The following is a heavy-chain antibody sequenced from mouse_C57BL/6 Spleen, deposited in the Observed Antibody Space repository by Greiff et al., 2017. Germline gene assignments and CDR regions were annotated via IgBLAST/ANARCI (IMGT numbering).Heavy chain of an antibody. CDR1: GFTFSSYT. D-gene: IGHD2-3*01. Sequence: EVHLVESGGGLVKPGGSLKLSCAASGFTFSSYTMSWVRQTPEKRLEWVATISGGSGNTYYPDSVKGRFTISRDNAKNTLYLQMSSLRSGDTALYYCARRGYDGSYWYFDVWGTGTTVTVSS. CDR3: ARRGYDGSYWYFDV. J-gene: IGHJ1*03. V-gene: IGHV5-9*01. CDR2: ISGGSGNT.